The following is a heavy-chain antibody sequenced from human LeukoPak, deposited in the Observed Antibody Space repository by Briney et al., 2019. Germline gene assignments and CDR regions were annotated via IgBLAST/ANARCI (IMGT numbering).Heavy chain of an antibody. CDR1: GYSISSGLY. Sequence: PSETLSLTCTVSGYSISSGLYWGWIRQPPGKGLEWVGTIHHTGSTPYNPSLKSRVTISVDTSKNQFSLKVTSVTAADTAVYYCARRYCSSTTCYYLDYWGQGTLVTVSS. D-gene: IGHD2-2*01. J-gene: IGHJ4*02. CDR2: IHHTGST. CDR3: ARRYCSSTTCYYLDY. V-gene: IGHV4-38-2*02.